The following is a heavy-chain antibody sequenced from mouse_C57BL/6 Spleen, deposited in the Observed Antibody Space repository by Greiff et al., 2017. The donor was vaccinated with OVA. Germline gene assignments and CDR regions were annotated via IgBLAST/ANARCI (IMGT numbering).Heavy chain of an antibody. CDR1: GFTFSDAW. V-gene: IGHV6-6*01. Sequence: EVQGVESGGGLVQPGGSMKLSCAASGFTFSDAWMDWVRQSPEKGLEWVAEIRNKANNHATYYAESVKGRFTISRDDSKSSVYLQMNSLRAEDTGIYYCTRGDGYYEAWFAYWGQGTLVTVSA. CDR3: TRGDGYYEAWFAY. D-gene: IGHD2-3*01. CDR2: IRNKANNHAT. J-gene: IGHJ3*01.